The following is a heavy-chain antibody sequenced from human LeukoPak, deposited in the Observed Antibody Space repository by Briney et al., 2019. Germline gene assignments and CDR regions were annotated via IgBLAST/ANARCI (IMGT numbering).Heavy chain of an antibody. J-gene: IGHJ4*02. Sequence: GGSLILSCVPSGITFSNSALNWVRQAPGKGLEWVSTITKTGDKTYYADSVKGRFTISRDTFKNTLYLQMNSLRAEDTAVYYCATPIRAAAGTWWGQGTLVTVSS. D-gene: IGHD6-13*01. CDR2: ITKTGDKT. CDR1: GITFSNSA. CDR3: ATPIRAAAGTW. V-gene: IGHV3-23*01.